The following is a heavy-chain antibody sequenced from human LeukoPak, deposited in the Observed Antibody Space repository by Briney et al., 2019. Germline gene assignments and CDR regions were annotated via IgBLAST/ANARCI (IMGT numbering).Heavy chain of an antibody. CDR2: IYPNNGGT. Sequence: ASVKVSCKASGYTFTDYHLYWVRQAPGQGLEWMGWIYPNNGGTNYAQEFQGRVTMTRDTSISTAYMELSRLRSDDTAVYYCARDGDSVMVEFDYWGQGTLVTVSS. J-gene: IGHJ4*02. D-gene: IGHD5-18*01. CDR3: ARDGDSVMVEFDY. V-gene: IGHV1-2*02. CDR1: GYTFTDYH.